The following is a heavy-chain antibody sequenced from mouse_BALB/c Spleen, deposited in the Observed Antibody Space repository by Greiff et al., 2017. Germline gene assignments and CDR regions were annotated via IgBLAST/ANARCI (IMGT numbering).Heavy chain of an antibody. CDR1: GFTFSSFG. V-gene: IGHV5-17*02. Sequence: EVKLQESGGGLVQPGGSRKLSCAASGFTFSSFGMHWVRQAPEKGLEWVAYISSGSSTIYYADTVKGRFTISRDNPKNTLFLQMTSLRSEDTAMYYCARSDYYDYVLAYWGQGTLVTVSA. CDR3: ARSDYYDYVLAY. D-gene: IGHD2-4*01. CDR2: ISSGSSTI. J-gene: IGHJ3*01.